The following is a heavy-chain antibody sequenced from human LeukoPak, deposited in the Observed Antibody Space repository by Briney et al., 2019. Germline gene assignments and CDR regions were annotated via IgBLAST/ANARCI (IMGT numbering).Heavy chain of an antibody. CDR2: ISSSGSTI. Sequence: GGSLRLSCAASGFTFSDYYMSWIRQAPGKGLEWVSYISSSGSTIYYADSVKGRFTISRDNAKNSLYLQMNSLRAEDTAVYYCARVRGGGYCSSTSCYPYYFDYWGQGTLVTVSS. V-gene: IGHV3-11*01. J-gene: IGHJ4*02. CDR3: ARVRGGGYCSSTSCYPYYFDY. CDR1: GFTFSDYY. D-gene: IGHD2-2*01.